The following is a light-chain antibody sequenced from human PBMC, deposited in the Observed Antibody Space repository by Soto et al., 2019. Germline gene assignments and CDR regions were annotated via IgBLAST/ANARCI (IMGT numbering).Light chain of an antibody. V-gene: IGKV3-11*01. CDR2: DAS. Sequence: DIILTQSPDTLSLSLGERATLSCRASQNVRTFLAWYQQKPGQAPRLLISDASYRATGIPPRFSGSGSGTDFTLTISSLEPEDFAVYYCLQRSDWPLTFGGGSKVEI. CDR3: LQRSDWPLT. J-gene: IGKJ4*01. CDR1: QNVRTF.